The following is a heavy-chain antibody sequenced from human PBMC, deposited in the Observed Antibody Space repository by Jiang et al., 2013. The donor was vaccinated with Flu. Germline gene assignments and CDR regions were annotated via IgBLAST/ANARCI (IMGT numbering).Heavy chain of an antibody. J-gene: IGHJ4*02. D-gene: IGHD4-17*01. CDR1: GGSISSSSYY. CDR2: IYYSGST. V-gene: IGHV4-39*01. CDR3: ARRYGDYEFDY. Sequence: LLKPSETLSLTCTVSGGSISSSSYYWGWIRQPPGKGLEWIGSIYYSGSTYYNPSLKSRVTISVDTSKNQFSLKLSSVTAADTAVYYCARRYGDYEFDYWGQGTLVTVSS.